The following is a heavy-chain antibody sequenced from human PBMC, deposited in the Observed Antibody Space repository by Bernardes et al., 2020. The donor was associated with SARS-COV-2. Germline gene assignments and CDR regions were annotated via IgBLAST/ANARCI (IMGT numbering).Heavy chain of an antibody. D-gene: IGHD3-22*01. J-gene: IGHJ4*02. V-gene: IGHV3-74*01. CDR3: ARSSGYIDY. CDR2: INSDGSST. CDR1: GFTFSNNW. Sequence: GSLRLSCAASGFTFSNNWMHWVRQAPGKGLVWVSHINSDGSSTNYADSVKGRFTITRDNAKNTLYLQMNSLRAEDTAVYYCARSSGYIDYWGKGTLVTVSS.